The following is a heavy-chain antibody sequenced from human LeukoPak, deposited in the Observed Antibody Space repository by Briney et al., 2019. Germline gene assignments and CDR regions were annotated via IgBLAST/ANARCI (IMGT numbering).Heavy chain of an antibody. J-gene: IGHJ2*01. V-gene: IGHV4-59*01. D-gene: IGHD2-15*01. Sequence: PSETLSLTCTVSGGSISSYYWSWIRQPPGKGLEWIRYIYYSGSTNYNPSLKSRVTISVDTSKNQFSLKLSSVTAADTAVYYCARLVVKLSPLFDLWGRGALVTVSS. CDR2: IYYSGST. CDR3: ARLVVKLSPLFDL. CDR1: GGSISSYY.